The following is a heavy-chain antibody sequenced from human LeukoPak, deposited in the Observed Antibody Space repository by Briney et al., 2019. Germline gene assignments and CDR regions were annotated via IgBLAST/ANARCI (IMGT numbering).Heavy chain of an antibody. CDR2: MNPNSGNT. Sequence: ASVKVSFTASGYTFTIYDINWVRQAPGQGLEWMGWMNPNSGNTGYAQKFQGRVTMTRNTSISTAYMELSSLRSEDTAVYYCARGSRDIVVVVAAYNWFDPWGQGTLVTVSS. J-gene: IGHJ5*02. CDR3: ARGSRDIVVVVAAYNWFDP. V-gene: IGHV1-8*01. CDR1: GYTFTIYD. D-gene: IGHD2-15*01.